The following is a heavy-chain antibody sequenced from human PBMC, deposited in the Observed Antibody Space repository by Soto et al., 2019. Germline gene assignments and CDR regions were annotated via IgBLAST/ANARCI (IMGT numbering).Heavy chain of an antibody. CDR3: ARALTKDTSMVLDSFHI. CDR1: GFTFSTYA. D-gene: IGHD5-18*01. CDR2: ISYHGFNK. V-gene: IGHV3-30-3*01. J-gene: IGHJ3*02. Sequence: QVQLVESGGGVVQSGRSLRLSCAASGFTFSTYAMYWVRQAPGKGLEWVAAISYHGFNKFYADSVKGRFTISRDNSRNTLYLQMDSLRPEDTAVYYCARALTKDTSMVLDSFHIWGQGTKVTVSS.